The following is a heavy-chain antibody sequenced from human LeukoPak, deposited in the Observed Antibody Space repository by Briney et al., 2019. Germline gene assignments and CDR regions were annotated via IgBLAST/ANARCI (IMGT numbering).Heavy chain of an antibody. CDR3: TRDFYGIDY. D-gene: IGHD3-10*01. V-gene: IGHV3-74*01. CDR1: GFTFTDYW. J-gene: IGHJ4*02. CDR2: INGDGSGT. Sequence: GGSLRLSCAASGFTFTDYWMHWVRQAPGKGLVWVSRINGDGSGTSYADSVKGRFTISRDNAKNTVYLQMSSLRVEDTAVYYCTRDFYGIDYWGQGTLVTVSS.